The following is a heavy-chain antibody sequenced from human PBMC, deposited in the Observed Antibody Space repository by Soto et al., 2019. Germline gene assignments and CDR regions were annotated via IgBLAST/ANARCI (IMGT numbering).Heavy chain of an antibody. D-gene: IGHD3-16*01. CDR1: GGSISSGGYY. Sequence: SETLSLTCAVSGGSISSGGYYWSWIRQHPGKGLEWIGYIYYSGSTNYNPSLKSRVTISVDTSKNQFSLKLSSVTAADTAVYYCARGGLRHIDYWGQGTLVTVSS. J-gene: IGHJ4*02. CDR2: IYYSGST. CDR3: ARGGLRHIDY. V-gene: IGHV4-31*11.